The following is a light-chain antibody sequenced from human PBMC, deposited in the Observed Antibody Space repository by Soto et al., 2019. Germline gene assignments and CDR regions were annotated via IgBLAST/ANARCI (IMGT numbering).Light chain of an antibody. J-gene: IGKJ5*01. CDR1: QSVSSSY. CDR2: GAS. V-gene: IGKV3-20*01. CDR3: QQSYSTPPIT. Sequence: EIVLTQSPGTLSLSPGERATLSCRASQSVSSSYLAWYQQKPGQAPRLLIYGASSMATGIPDRFSGSGSGTDFTLTISSLQPEECATYYCQQSYSTPPITFGQGTRLEIK.